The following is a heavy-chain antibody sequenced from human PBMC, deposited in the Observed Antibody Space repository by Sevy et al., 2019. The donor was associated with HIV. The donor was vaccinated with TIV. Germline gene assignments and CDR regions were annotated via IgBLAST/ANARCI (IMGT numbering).Heavy chain of an antibody. Sequence: ASVKVSCKASGYTFTSYGISWVRQAPGQGLEWMGRISAYNGNTNYAQKLQGRVTMTTDTSTSTAYMELRSLRSDDTAVYYCARATGTTSPYYYYGMDVWGQGTTVTVSS. CDR1: GYTFTSYG. CDR2: ISAYNGNT. D-gene: IGHD1-1*01. CDR3: ARATGTTSPYYYYGMDV. J-gene: IGHJ6*02. V-gene: IGHV1-18*01.